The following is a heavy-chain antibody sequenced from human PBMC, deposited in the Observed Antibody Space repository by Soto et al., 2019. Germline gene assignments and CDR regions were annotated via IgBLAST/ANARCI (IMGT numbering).Heavy chain of an antibody. J-gene: IGHJ4*02. CDR3: ARGKGVIYFDY. Sequence: QVQLQESGPGLVKPSQTLSLTCTVYGDSISSAGSYWSWIRQRPGKGLEWIGYIYYSGSTYNNPSLNSRATISVDTSKNQFSLNLNSVTAADTAVYYCARGKGVIYFDYWGQGALVTVSS. CDR2: IYYSGST. V-gene: IGHV4-31*03. CDR1: GDSISSAGSY.